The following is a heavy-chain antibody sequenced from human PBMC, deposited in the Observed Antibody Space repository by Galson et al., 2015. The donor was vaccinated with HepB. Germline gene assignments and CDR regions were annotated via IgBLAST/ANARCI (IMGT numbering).Heavy chain of an antibody. CDR3: ASSHGNYYYYMDV. CDR1: GGTFSSYA. J-gene: IGHJ6*03. CDR2: IIPIFGTA. Sequence: SVKVSCKASGGTFSSYAISWVRQAPGQGLEWMGGIIPIFGTANYAQKFQGRVTITADESTSTAYMELSSLRSEDTAVYYCASSHGNYYYYMDVWGKGTTVTVSS. V-gene: IGHV1-69*13. D-gene: IGHD1-1*01.